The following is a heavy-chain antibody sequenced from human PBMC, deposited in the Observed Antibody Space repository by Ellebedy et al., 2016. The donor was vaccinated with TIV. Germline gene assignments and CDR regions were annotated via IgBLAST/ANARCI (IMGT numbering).Heavy chain of an antibody. J-gene: IGHJ4*02. D-gene: IGHD2/OR15-2a*01. CDR3: ARDKNRTPDD. CDR2: IRNNATSYTT. CDR1: GFTFSDHY. Sequence: GESLKISCAASGFTFSDHYMDWARQAPGKGMEWVGRIRNNATSYTTEYAASVIGRFTISRDDSENSLYQQIKSLKTEDTAVYYCARDKNRTPDDWGQGTLVTVSS. V-gene: IGHV3-72*01.